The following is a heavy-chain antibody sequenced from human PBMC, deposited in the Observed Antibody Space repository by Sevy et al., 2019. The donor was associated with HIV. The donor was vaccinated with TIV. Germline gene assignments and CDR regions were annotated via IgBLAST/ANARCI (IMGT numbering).Heavy chain of an antibody. CDR1: GYTFTGYY. CDR2: INPKSGGT. D-gene: IGHD6-13*01. Sequence: ASVKVSCKASGYTFTGYYMHWVRQAPGQGLEWMGWINPKSGGTKYAQKFQGRVTMTTDTSISTAYMDLSSLRSDDTAVYYCASIGDSSWLSHLDYWGQGTLVTVSS. V-gene: IGHV1-2*02. J-gene: IGHJ4*02. CDR3: ASIGDSSWLSHLDY.